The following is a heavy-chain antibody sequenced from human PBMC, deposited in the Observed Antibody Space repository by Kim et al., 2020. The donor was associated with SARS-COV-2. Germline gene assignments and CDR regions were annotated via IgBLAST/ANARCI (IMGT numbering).Heavy chain of an antibody. V-gene: IGHV1-69*04. CDR1: GGTFSSYA. D-gene: IGHD3-10*01. CDR2: IIPILGIA. J-gene: IGHJ6*02. Sequence: SVKVSCKASGGTFSSYAISWVRQAPGQGLEWMGRIIPILGIANYAQKFQGRVTITADKSTSTAYMELSSLRSEDTAVYYCARAPYGSGRPQIYYYGMDVWGQGTTVTVSS. CDR3: ARAPYGSGRPQIYYYGMDV.